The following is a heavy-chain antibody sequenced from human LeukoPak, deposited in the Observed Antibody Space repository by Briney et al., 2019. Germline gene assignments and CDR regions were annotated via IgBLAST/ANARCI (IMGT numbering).Heavy chain of an antibody. D-gene: IGHD5-12*01. J-gene: IGHJ5*02. CDR3: ARLSSGNDQGWFDP. V-gene: IGHV4-34*01. Sequence: SETLSLTCAVYGGSFSGYYWSWIRQPPGKGLEWIGEINHSGSTNYNPSLKSRVTISVDTSKNQFSLKLSSVTAADTAVYYCARLSSGNDQGWFDPWGQGTLVTVSS. CDR1: GGSFSGYY. CDR2: INHSGST.